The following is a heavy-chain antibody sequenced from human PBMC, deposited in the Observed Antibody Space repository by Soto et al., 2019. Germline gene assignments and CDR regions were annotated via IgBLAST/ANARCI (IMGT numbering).Heavy chain of an antibody. Sequence: QVQLVESGGGVVQPGRSLRLSCAASGFTFSSYAMHWVRQAPGKGLEWVAVISYDGSNKYYADSVKGRFTISRDNSKNTLYLQMNSLRAEDTAVYYCAREKTGNSWYFDYWGQGTLVTVSS. CDR3: AREKTGNSWYFDY. CDR1: GFTFSSYA. CDR2: ISYDGSNK. J-gene: IGHJ4*02. D-gene: IGHD6-13*01. V-gene: IGHV3-30-3*01.